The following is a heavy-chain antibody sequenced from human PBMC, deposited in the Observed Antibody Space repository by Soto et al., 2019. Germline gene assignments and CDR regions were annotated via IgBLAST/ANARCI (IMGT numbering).Heavy chain of an antibody. CDR1: GGTFSTYA. D-gene: IGHD1-1*01. CDR2: IIPIFGTA. Sequence: QVQLVQSGAEVKKPGSSVMVSCKASGGTFSTYAISWVRQAPGQGLEWMGGIIPIFGTASYAQKFQGRVTITADESTSTAYMELRSLTSEDTAVYYCASSLGLEYYYGMDVWGHGTTVTVSS. V-gene: IGHV1-69*12. CDR3: ASSLGLEYYYGMDV. J-gene: IGHJ6*02.